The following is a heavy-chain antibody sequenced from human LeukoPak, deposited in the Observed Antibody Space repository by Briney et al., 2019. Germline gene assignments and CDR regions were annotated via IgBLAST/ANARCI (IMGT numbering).Heavy chain of an antibody. V-gene: IGHV3-23*01. D-gene: IGHD4-17*01. CDR1: GFTSSSYA. Sequence: GGSLSLSCAASGFTSSSYAMSWVRQPQGRGLNSVSAIIGSGGSTYYADSVKCRFTISRDNSKNTLYLQMNSLRAEDTAVYYWAKDPYGDWRFDPWGQGTLVSVSS. CDR2: IIGSGGST. CDR3: AKDPYGDWRFDP. J-gene: IGHJ5*02.